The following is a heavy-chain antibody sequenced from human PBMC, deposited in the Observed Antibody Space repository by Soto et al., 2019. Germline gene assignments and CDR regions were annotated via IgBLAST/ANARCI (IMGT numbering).Heavy chain of an antibody. CDR2: IYPGDSDT. D-gene: IGHD1-7*01. CDR1: GYSFTSYW. V-gene: IGHV5-51*01. J-gene: IGHJ6*03. CDR3: ARGGITGTRLNYYYYMDV. Sequence: GESLKISGKGSGYSFTSYWIGWVRQMPGKGLEWMGIIYPGDSDTRYSPSFQGQVTISADKSISTAYLQWSSLKASDTAMYYCARGGITGTRLNYYYYMDVWGKGTTVTVSS.